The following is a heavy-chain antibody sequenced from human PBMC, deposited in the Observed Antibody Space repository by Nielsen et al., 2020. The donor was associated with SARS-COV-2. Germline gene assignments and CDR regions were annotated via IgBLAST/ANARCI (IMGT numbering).Heavy chain of an antibody. D-gene: IGHD5-12*01. CDR1: GGSISSSSYY. CDR3: ARYSGYASAFDY. J-gene: IGHJ4*02. V-gene: IGHV4-39*07. Sequence: SETLSLTCTVSGGSISSSSYYWGWIRQPPGKGLEWIGSIYYSGSTYYNPSLKSRVTISVDTSKNQCSLKLSSVTAADTAVYYCARYSGYASAFDYWGQGTLVTVSS. CDR2: IYYSGST.